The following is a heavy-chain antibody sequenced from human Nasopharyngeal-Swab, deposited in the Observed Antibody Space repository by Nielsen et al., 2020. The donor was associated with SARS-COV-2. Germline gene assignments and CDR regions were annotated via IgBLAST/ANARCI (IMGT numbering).Heavy chain of an antibody. J-gene: IGHJ1*01. CDR3: VIVVVTAAGYFQH. V-gene: IGHV3-23*01. Sequence: GESLKISCAASGFTFSSYAMSWVRRAPGKGLEWVSAISGSGGSTYYADSVKGRFTISGDNSKNTLYLQMNSLRAEDTAVYYCVIVVVTAAGYFQHWGQGTLVTVSS. CDR1: GFTFSSYA. D-gene: IGHD2-21*02. CDR2: ISGSGGST.